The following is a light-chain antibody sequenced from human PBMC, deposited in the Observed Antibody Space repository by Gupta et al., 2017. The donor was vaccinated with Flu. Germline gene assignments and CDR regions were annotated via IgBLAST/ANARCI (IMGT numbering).Light chain of an antibody. V-gene: IGLV2-11*01. CDR3: CSFEGSYTVL. CDR1: SSDVGGYDY. CDR2: YVN. J-gene: IGLJ2*01. Sequence: SSDVGGYDYVSFYQQCPGKAPKLMIYYVNKRPSGIPDRFSGSKSGNTASLTISGLQAEDEADYYCCSFEGSYTVLFGGGTRLTVL.